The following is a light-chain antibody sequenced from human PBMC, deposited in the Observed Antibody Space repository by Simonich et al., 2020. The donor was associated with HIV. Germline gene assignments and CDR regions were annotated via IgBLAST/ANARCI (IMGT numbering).Light chain of an antibody. CDR1: QSVVSN. Sequence: EIVMTQSPAPLSVSPGERATLSCRAIQSVVSNLVWYQQKPGQAPRLLIYGASTRATGIPARFSGSGSGTEFTLTISSMQSEDVAVYYGQQYNNWPPWTFGQGTKVEVK. J-gene: IGKJ1*01. CDR2: GAS. CDR3: QQYNNWPPWT. V-gene: IGKV3-15*01.